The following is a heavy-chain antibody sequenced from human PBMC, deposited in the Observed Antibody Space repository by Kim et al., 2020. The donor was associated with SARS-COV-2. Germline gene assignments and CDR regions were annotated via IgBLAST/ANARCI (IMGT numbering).Heavy chain of an antibody. CDR3: ARDPSFEDYYYGMDV. J-gene: IGHJ6*02. D-gene: IGHD2-15*01. CDR2: IYYSGST. CDR1: GGSISSYY. Sequence: SETLSLTCTVSGGSISSYYWSWIRQPPGKGLEWIGYIYYSGSTNYNPSLKSRVTISVDTSKNQFSLKLSSVTAADTAVYYCARDPSFEDYYYGMDVWGQG. V-gene: IGHV4-59*01.